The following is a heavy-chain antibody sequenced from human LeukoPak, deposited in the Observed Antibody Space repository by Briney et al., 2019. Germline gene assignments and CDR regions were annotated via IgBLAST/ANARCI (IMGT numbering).Heavy chain of an antibody. V-gene: IGHV3-23*01. CDR1: GFTFSNCA. CDR2: ISDGGDTT. CDR3: AKSPNYYLSTTSRRDFDF. J-gene: IGHJ4*02. Sequence: GGSLRLSCAASGFTFSNCAMIWVRQAPGKGLEWVSAISDGGDTTYYADSVKARFTLSRDNSRNTVYLQMSSLRVEDTALYYCAKSPNYYLSTTSRRDFDFWGQGTLVTVSS. D-gene: IGHD3-10*01.